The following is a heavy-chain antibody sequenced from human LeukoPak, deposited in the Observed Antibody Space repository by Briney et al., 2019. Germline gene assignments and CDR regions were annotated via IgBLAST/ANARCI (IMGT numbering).Heavy chain of an antibody. CDR2: SNPNSGGT. J-gene: IGHJ4*02. D-gene: IGHD5-18*01. V-gene: IGHV1-2*02. CDR3: ARGPLRVDTAMVSGLGDY. Sequence: GASVTVSFKGSVYTFTCYYMHGVRQAPGQGREWVGWSNPNSGGTHYVQKFQGRVTMTRDTSIRTAYMELSRLRSDDTAVYYCARGPLRVDTAMVSGLGDYWGQGTLVSVSS. CDR1: VYTFTCYY.